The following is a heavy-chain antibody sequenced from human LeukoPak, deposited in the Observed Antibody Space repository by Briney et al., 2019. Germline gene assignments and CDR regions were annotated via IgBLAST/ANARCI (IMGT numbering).Heavy chain of an antibody. CDR3: ARHGGPSAATPYYFDR. CDR1: GGFISTGNYY. V-gene: IGHV4-61*09. J-gene: IGHJ4*01. Sequence: SQTLSLTCSVSGGFISTGNYYWSWIRQPAGNGLEWIGDIYTTGSTDYNSSLKSRVTMSVDTSKNQYSLDLTSVTAADTAIYFCARHGGPSAATPYYFDRWGHGTLVTVSS. CDR2: IYTTGST. D-gene: IGHD3-16*01.